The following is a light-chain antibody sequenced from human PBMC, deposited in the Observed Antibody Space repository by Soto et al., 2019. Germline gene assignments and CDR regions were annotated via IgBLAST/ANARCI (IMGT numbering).Light chain of an antibody. CDR3: PQYVSSPIT. CDR1: QSVSNTF. V-gene: IGKV3-20*01. J-gene: IGKJ5*01. CDR2: GAS. Sequence: GGXANLXXRXGQSVSNTFLAWYQQKPGQAPRLFIYGASNRHTGIPDRVTGSGSGTDFTLTISRLEPEDFALYYCPQYVSSPIT.